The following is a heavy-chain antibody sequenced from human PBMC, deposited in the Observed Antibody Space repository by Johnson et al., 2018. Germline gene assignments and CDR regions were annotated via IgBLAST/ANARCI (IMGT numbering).Heavy chain of an antibody. CDR3: ARTAGSYFAYYFDY. CDR2: IIPVFGTP. J-gene: IGHJ4*02. D-gene: IGHD1-26*01. V-gene: IGHV1-69*01. CDR1: GDIFSTYA. Sequence: QVQLVQSGAEVKKPGASVKVSCKASGDIFSTYAFSWVRQAPGQGLEWMGGIIPVFGTPFYAQKFQGRVSISADESTNTAYMELSSLRAEDTAVYYCARTAGSYFAYYFDYWGQGTLVTVSS.